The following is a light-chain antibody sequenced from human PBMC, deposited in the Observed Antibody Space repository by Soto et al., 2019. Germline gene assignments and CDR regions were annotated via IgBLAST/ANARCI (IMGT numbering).Light chain of an antibody. V-gene: IGKV3-20*01. J-gene: IGKJ5*01. CDR3: QHFGGTTFT. CDR2: GAS. Sequence: EIVLTQSPGTLSLSPGEGATLSCRASQSVSSRYIAWYQQRPGQTPSLLIYGASTRATGIPDRFSGSGSGTHFTLTISRLEPGDVAVYYCQHFGGTTFTFGQGTRLEMK. CDR1: QSVSSRY.